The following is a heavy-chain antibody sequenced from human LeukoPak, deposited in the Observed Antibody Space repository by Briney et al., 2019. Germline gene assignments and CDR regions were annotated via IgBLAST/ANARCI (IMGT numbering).Heavy chain of an antibody. CDR1: GFTFSSYA. CDR2: ISGSGGST. CDR3: VKDPNYDSSGNQGI. D-gene: IGHD3-22*01. Sequence: GGSLRLSCAASGFTFSSYAMSWVRQAPGKGLEWVSAISGSGGSTYYADSVKGRFTISRDNSKNTLYLQMSSLRAEDTAVYYCVKDPNYDSSGNQGIWGQGTLVTVSS. J-gene: IGHJ4*02. V-gene: IGHV3-23*01.